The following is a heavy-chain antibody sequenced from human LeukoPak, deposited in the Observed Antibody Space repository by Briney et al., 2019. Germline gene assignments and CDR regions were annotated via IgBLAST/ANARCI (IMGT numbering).Heavy chain of an antibody. CDR2: INHSGST. V-gene: IGHV4-34*01. CDR1: GGSFGGYY. J-gene: IGHJ4*02. CDR3: ARGYSSRDFDY. Sequence: SETLSLTCAVYGGSFGGYYWSWIRQPPGKGLEWIGEINHSGSTNYNPSLKSRVTISVDTSKNQFSLKLSSVTAADTAVYYCARGYSSRDFDYWGQGTLVTVSS. D-gene: IGHD6-13*01.